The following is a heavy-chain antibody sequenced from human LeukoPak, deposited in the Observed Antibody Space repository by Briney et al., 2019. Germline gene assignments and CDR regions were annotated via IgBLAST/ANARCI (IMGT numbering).Heavy chain of an antibody. CDR3: ARRVAAVGDY. V-gene: IGHV4-39*01. D-gene: IGHD6-13*01. CDR1: GGSISSSSYY. CDR2: IYYSGST. J-gene: IGHJ4*02. Sequence: PSETLSLTCTVSGGSISSSSYYWGWIRQPPGKGLEWIGSIYYSGSTYYNPSLKSRVTISVDTSKNQFSLKLSSVTAADTAVYYCARRVAAVGDYWGQGTLATVSS.